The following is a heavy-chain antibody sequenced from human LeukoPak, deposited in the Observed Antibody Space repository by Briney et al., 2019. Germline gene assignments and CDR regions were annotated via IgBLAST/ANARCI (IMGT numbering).Heavy chain of an antibody. J-gene: IGHJ4*02. CDR1: GGSISSGDYY. D-gene: IGHD6-6*01. CDR2: IYYSGGT. V-gene: IGHV4-30-4*01. Sequence: SETLSLTCTVSGGSISSGDYYWSWIRQPPGKGLEWIGYIYYSGGTYYDPSLKSRVTISVDTSKNQFSLKLSSVTAADTAVYYCARAARPAGVGHDYWGQGTLVTVSS. CDR3: ARAARPAGVGHDY.